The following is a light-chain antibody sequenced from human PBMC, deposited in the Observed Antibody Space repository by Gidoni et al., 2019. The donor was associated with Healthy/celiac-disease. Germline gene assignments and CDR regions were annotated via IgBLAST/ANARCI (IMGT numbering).Light chain of an antibody. CDR2: DAS. J-gene: IGKJ2*01. CDR1: QSVSSD. Sequence: EIVLTQSPATLSLSPGERATLSCRASQSVSSDLAWYQQKPGQAPRLLIYDASNRATGIPARFSGSGSGTDFTLTISSLEPEDFAVYYCQQRSNWPGTFXQXTKLEIK. CDR3: QQRSNWPGT. V-gene: IGKV3-11*01.